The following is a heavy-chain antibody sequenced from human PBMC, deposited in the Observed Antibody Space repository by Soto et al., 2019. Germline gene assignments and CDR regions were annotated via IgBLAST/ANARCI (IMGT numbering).Heavy chain of an antibody. Sequence: EVQLLESGEGLVQPGGSLRLSCAASGFTFNNYAMNWVRRAPGKGLEWVSVISGDGDTTYYADSVKGRFTISRDNSKNTLYLQMNSLRAEDTAVYYCARDRDWYRSFDYWGQGTLVTVSS. J-gene: IGHJ4*02. V-gene: IGHV3-23*01. CDR2: ISGDGDTT. CDR1: GFTFNNYA. D-gene: IGHD3-9*01. CDR3: ARDRDWYRSFDY.